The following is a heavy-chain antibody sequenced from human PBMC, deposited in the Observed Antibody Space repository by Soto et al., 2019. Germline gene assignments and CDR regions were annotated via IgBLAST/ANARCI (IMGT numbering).Heavy chain of an antibody. V-gene: IGHV3-7*03. CDR1: GFTFNTYW. CDR3: AKSISATGYDY. CDR2: IKEDESEK. D-gene: IGHD6-13*01. Sequence: EMQLVESGGGLVQPGGSLRLSCAASGFTFNTYWMNWVRQAPGKGLEWVANIKEDESEKYYVDSVKGRFTISRDNAKNSLSLQMSRLRAEDTAVYYCAKSISATGYDYWGQGTLVTVSS. J-gene: IGHJ4*02.